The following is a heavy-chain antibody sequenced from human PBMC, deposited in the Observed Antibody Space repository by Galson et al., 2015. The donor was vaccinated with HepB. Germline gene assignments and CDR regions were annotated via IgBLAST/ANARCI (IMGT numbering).Heavy chain of an antibody. J-gene: IGHJ4*02. CDR1: GFTFSSYS. CDR3: AREKDEEEMATIVDY. V-gene: IGHV3-21*01. Sequence: SLRLSCAASGFTFSSYSMNWVRQAPGKGLEWVSSISSSSSYIYYADSVKGRFTISRDNAKNSLYLQMNSLRAEDTAVYYCAREKDEEEMATIVDYWGQGTLVTVSS. CDR2: ISSSSSYI. D-gene: IGHD5-24*01.